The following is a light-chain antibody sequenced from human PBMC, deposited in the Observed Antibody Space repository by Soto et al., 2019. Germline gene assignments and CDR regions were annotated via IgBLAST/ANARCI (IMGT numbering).Light chain of an antibody. CDR3: AAWDDTLNGV. CDR2: NNN. CDR1: SSNIGSNT. V-gene: IGLV1-44*01. Sequence: QSVLTQPPSASGTPGQRVTISCSGSSSNIGSNTVSWYQQLPGTAPKLLIHNNNQRPSGVPDRFSGSKSGTSASLAISGLQSEDEADYYCAAWDDTLNGVFGGGTKLTVL. J-gene: IGLJ2*01.